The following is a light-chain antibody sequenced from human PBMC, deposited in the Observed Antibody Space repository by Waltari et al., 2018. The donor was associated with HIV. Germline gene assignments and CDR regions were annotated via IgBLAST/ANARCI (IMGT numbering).Light chain of an antibody. CDR2: EVS. Sequence: QSALTQPASVSGSPGQSITISCTKPKSDVGGYNFVSWYQKHPGKAPKLVIYEVSNRPAGVSNRFSGSKSGNTASLTISGLQAEDEGYYYCSSLTIGSPVFGGGTKLTV. CDR3: SSLTIGSPV. V-gene: IGLV2-14*01. CDR1: KSDVGGYNF. J-gene: IGLJ2*01.